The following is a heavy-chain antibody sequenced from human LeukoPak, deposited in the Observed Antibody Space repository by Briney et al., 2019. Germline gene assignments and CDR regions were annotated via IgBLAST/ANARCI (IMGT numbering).Heavy chain of an antibody. CDR2: IYYSGST. CDR1: GDSVSRSDSY. V-gene: IGHV4-61*08. Sequence: SETLSLTCTIFGDSVSRSDSYWDWIRQPPGKGLEWIGYIYYSGSTNYNPSLKSRVTISVDTSKNQFSLKLSSVTAADTAVYYCARERESSSHFDYWGQGTLVTVSS. J-gene: IGHJ4*02. D-gene: IGHD6-6*01. CDR3: ARERESSSHFDY.